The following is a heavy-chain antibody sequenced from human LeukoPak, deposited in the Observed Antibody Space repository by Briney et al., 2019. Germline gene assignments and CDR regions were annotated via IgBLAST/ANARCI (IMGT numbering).Heavy chain of an antibody. CDR1: GGSISSYY. CDR3: ARVSSGVYFDY. CDR2: IYYSGST. J-gene: IGHJ4*02. D-gene: IGHD2-15*01. V-gene: IGHV4-59*01. Sequence: GSLRLSCTVSGGSISSYYWSWIRQPPGKGLELIGYIYYSGSTNYNPYLKSRVTISVDTSKNQFSLKLSSVTAADTAVYYCARVSSGVYFDYWGQGTLVTVSS.